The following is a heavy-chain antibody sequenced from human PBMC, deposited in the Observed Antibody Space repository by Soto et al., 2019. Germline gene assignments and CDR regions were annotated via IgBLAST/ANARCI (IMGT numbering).Heavy chain of an antibody. CDR2: IYPGDSDT. CDR1: GYSFTSYW. CDR3: ARLVVVAANGPSYFDY. V-gene: IGHV5-51*01. D-gene: IGHD2-15*01. Sequence: GESLKISCKGSGYSFTSYWIGWVRQMPGKGLEWMGIIYPGDSDTRYSPSFQGQVTISADKSISTAYLQWSSLKASDTAMYYCARLVVVAANGPSYFDYWGQGTLVPVSS. J-gene: IGHJ4*02.